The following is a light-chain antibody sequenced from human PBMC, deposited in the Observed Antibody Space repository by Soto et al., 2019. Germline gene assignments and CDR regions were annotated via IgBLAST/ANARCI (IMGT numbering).Light chain of an antibody. J-gene: IGKJ3*01. V-gene: IGKV1-33*01. CDR2: GAS. Sequence: DIQMTQSPYSLSASIGDRVTITCQASQDIRKYLNWYQQKPGRAPKLLIYGASNLETGVPSRFSGSGYGTDFIFTISSLQPEDIATYYCQHYDNLPPFTFGPGTKVAIK. CDR1: QDIRKY. CDR3: QHYDNLPPFT.